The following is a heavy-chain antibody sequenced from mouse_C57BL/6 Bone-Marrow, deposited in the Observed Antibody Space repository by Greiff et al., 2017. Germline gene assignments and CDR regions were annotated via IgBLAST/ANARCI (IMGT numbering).Heavy chain of an antibody. CDR1: GYTFTSYW. CDR3: ARGYYSPFAY. J-gene: IGHJ3*01. D-gene: IGHD2-12*01. V-gene: IGHV1-64*01. CDR2: IHPNSGST. Sequence: VQLQQSGAELVKPGASVKLSCKASGYTFTSYWMHWVKQRPGQGLEWIGMIHPNSGSTNYNEKFRSKATLTVDKSSSTAYMQLSSLTSEDSAVYYCARGYYSPFAYWGQGTLVTVSA.